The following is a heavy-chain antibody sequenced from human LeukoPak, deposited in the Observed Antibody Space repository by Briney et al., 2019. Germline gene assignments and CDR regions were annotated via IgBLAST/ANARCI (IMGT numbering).Heavy chain of an antibody. Sequence: GGSLRLSCAASGFTFSSYAMSWVRQAPGKGLEWVSVIRGGGGRTNYADSVKGRFTISRDNSKNTLYLQMNSLRAEDTAVYYCATDYDTSGYYSFFDYWGQGTLVTVSS. CDR3: ATDYDTSGYYSFFDY. CDR1: GFTFSSYA. J-gene: IGHJ4*02. CDR2: IRGGGGRT. D-gene: IGHD3-22*01. V-gene: IGHV3-23*01.